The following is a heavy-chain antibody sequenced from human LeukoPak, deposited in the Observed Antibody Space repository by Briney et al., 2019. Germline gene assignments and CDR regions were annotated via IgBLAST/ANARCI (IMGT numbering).Heavy chain of an antibody. V-gene: IGHV3-49*03. Sequence: GGSLRLSCTASGFTFGDYAMSWFRQAPGKGLEWVGFIRSKAYGGTTEYAASVKGRFTISRDDSNSIAHLQMNSLKNEDTAVYYCTVEMATHDYWGQGTLVTVSS. J-gene: IGHJ4*02. CDR1: GFTFGDYA. CDR3: TVEMATHDY. D-gene: IGHD5-12*01. CDR2: IRSKAYGGTT.